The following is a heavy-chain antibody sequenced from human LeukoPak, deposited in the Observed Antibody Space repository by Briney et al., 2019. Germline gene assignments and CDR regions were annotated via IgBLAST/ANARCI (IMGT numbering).Heavy chain of an antibody. CDR3: ARDFIAVGGSNLFLMV. CDR1: GYTSSNFA. V-gene: IGHV1-3*01. Sequence: ASVKVSCKASGYTSSNFAIHWVRQAPGQSLEWMGWINAANGNSVYSEKLQGRVTISRDTSASTAYMEVGSLKSEDTGIYFCARDFIAVGGSNLFLMVWGQGTLVTVSS. CDR2: INAANGNS. D-gene: IGHD6-19*01. J-gene: IGHJ1*01.